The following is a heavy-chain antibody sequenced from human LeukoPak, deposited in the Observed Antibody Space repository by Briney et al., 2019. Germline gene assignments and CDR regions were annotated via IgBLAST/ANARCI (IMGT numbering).Heavy chain of an antibody. V-gene: IGHV4-59*01. CDR3: ARVQPSGYYYDSSGSPFDY. J-gene: IGHJ4*02. D-gene: IGHD3-22*01. Sequence: PSETLSLTCTVSGGSISSYYWSWIRQPPGKGLEWIGYIYYSGSTNYNPSLKSRVTISVDTSKNQFSLKLSSVTAADTAVYYCARVQPSGYYYDSSGSPFDYWGQGTLVTVSS. CDR1: GGSISSYY. CDR2: IYYSGST.